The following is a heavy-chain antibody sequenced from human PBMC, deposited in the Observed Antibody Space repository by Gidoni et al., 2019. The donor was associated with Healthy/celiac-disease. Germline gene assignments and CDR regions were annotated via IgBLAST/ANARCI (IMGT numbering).Heavy chain of an antibody. D-gene: IGHD2-2*01. V-gene: IGHV1-24*01. CDR2: FDPEDGET. CDR3: AIRSGVPAAIYFDY. J-gene: IGHJ4*02. Sequence: QVQLVQSGAEVKKPGASVQVSCTVSGYTLTELSMHWVRQAPGTGLEWMGGFDPEDGETIDAQKFQGRVTMTEDTSTDTAYMELSSLRSEDTAVYYCAIRSGVPAAIYFDYWGQGTLVTVSS. CDR1: GYTLTELS.